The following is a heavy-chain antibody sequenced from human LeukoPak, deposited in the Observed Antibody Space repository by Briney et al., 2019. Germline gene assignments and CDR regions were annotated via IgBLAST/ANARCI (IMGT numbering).Heavy chain of an antibody. V-gene: IGHV3-21*01. CDR1: GFTFSSYS. D-gene: IGHD3-10*01. J-gene: IGHJ4*02. CDR3: ARDPERITMVRGVLDY. CDR2: ISSSSSYI. Sequence: GGSLRLSCAASGFTFSSYSMNWVRQAPRKGLEWVSSISSSSSYIYYADSVKGRFTISRDNAKNSLYLQMNSLRAEDTAVYYCARDPERITMVRGVLDYWGQGTLVTVSS.